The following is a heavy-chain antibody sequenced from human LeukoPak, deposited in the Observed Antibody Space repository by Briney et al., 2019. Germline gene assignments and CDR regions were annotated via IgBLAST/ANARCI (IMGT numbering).Heavy chain of an antibody. D-gene: IGHD6-13*01. J-gene: IGHJ4*02. CDR2: ISAYNGNT. CDR1: GYTFTSYG. Sequence: ASVKVSCKASGYTFTSYGISWVRQAPGQGLEWMGWISAYNGNTNYAQKFQGRVTITADESTSTAYMELSSLRSEDTAVYYCARDAIGSWCPDYWGQGTLVTVSS. CDR3: ARDAIGSWCPDY. V-gene: IGHV1-18*01.